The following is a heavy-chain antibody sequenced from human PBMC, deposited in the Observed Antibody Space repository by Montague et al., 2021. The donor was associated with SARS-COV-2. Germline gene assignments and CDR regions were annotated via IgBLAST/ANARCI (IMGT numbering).Heavy chain of an antibody. CDR2: IYHSGST. CDR3: ARMALASSSSDFDY. V-gene: IGHV4-4*02. Sequence: SETLSLTCAVSGGSISSSNWWSWARQPPGKGLEWIGEIYHSGSTNYNPSLKSRVTISVDKSKNQFSLKLSSVTAADTAVYYCARMALASSSSDFDYWGQGTLVTVSS. J-gene: IGHJ4*02. D-gene: IGHD6-6*01. CDR1: GGSISSSNW.